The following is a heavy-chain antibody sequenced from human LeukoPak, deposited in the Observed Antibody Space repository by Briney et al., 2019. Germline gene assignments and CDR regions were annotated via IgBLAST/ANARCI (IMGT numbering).Heavy chain of an antibody. CDR2: IYYSGST. V-gene: IGHV4-59*08. D-gene: IGHD6-13*01. CDR1: GGSISSYY. J-gene: IGHJ6*04. Sequence: SETLSLTCTVSGGSISSYYWSWIRQPPGKGLEWIGYIYYSGSTNYNPSLKRRVTISVDTSKNQFSLKLSSVTAADTAVYYCARRCIAAACVDVWGKGTTVTVSS. CDR3: ARRCIAAACVDV.